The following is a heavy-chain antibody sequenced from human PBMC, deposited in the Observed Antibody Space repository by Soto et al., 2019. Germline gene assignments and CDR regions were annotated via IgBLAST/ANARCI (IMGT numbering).Heavy chain of an antibody. J-gene: IGHJ4*02. D-gene: IGHD1-26*01. CDR1: GFTFSSYS. CDR2: ISSSSSYI. CDR3: ARVHLELPYFDY. Sequence: PGGSLRLSCAASGFTFSSYSMNWVRQAPGKGLEWVSSISSSSSYIYYADSVKGRFTISRDNAKNSLYLQMNSLRAEDTAVYYCARVHLELPYFDYWGQGTLVTVSS. V-gene: IGHV3-21*01.